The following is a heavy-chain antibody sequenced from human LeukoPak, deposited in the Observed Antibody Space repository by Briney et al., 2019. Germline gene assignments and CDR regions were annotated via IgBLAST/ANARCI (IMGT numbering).Heavy chain of an antibody. D-gene: IGHD2-15*01. CDR3: AREVGYCSGVSCYSYFDY. J-gene: IGHJ4*02. CDR1: GDSISSDGYY. Sequence: SETLSLTCTVSGDSISSDGYYWSWIRQHPGKGLGWIGYIYYSGSTNYNASLTNRVTISVDTSKNQVSLKLSSVTAADTAVYYCAREVGYCSGVSCYSYFDYWGQGTLVTVSS. V-gene: IGHV4-61*08. CDR2: IYYSGST.